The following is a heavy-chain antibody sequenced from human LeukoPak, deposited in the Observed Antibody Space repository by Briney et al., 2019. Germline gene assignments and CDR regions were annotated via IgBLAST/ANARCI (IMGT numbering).Heavy chain of an antibody. V-gene: IGHV3-23*01. D-gene: IGHD1-26*01. CDR1: GFTFSSYA. CDR3: AKVLDDYYYFGMDV. J-gene: IGHJ6*02. Sequence: PGGSLRLSCAASGFTFSSYAMSWVRQAPGKGLEWVSAISGSGGTTYYADSVKGRFIISRDNSKNTLSLQMNSLRAEDTAVYYCAKVLDDYYYFGMDVWGQGTTVAVSS. CDR2: ISGSGGTT.